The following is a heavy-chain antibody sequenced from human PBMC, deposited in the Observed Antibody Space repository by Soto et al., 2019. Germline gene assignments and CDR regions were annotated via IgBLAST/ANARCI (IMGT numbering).Heavy chain of an antibody. CDR1: GGSVSSGSYY. V-gene: IGHV4-61*01. CDR3: AREPLEDRSSLGYYYYMDV. D-gene: IGHD6-6*01. Sequence: TSETLSLTCTVSGGSVSSGSYYWSWIRQPPGKGLEGIGYIYYRVSTNYNPSLKRRVTISVETSKNQSYLKVSYVTAAETDVYQCAREPLEDRSSLGYYYYMDVWGKXTTVTVSS. J-gene: IGHJ6*03. CDR2: IYYRVST.